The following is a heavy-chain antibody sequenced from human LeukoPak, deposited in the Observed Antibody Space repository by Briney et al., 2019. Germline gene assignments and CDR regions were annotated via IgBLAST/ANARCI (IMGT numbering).Heavy chain of an antibody. CDR3: AHHYGVRGPPAT. CDR2: IYYSGST. Sequence: PSETLSLTCTVSGGSISSGGYYWSWIRQHPGKGLEWIGYIYYSGSTYYNPSLKSRVTISVDTSKNQFSLKLGSVTAADTAVYYCAHHYGVRGPPATWGQGTLVTVSS. J-gene: IGHJ5*02. CDR1: GGSISSGGYY. V-gene: IGHV4-31*03. D-gene: IGHD3-10*01.